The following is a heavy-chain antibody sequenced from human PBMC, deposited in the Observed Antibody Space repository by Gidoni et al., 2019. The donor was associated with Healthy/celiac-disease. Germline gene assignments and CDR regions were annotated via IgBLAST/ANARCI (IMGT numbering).Heavy chain of an antibody. CDR3: ATDIVVVPAAMGPNYYGMDV. Sequence: EVQLLESGGGLVQPGGSLRISCAASGFTFSSYSMCCVLQAPGTGLEWFSAISGSGGSTYYADSVKGRFTISRDNSKNTLYLQMNSLRAEDTAVYYCATDIVVVPAAMGPNYYGMDVWGQGTTVTVSS. J-gene: IGHJ6*02. V-gene: IGHV3-23*01. D-gene: IGHD2-2*01. CDR1: GFTFSSYS. CDR2: ISGSGGST.